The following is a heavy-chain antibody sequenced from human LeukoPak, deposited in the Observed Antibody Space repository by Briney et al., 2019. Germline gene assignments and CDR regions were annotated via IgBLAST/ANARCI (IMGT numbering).Heavy chain of an antibody. CDR3: AKAPVTTCSGAYCYPFDY. CDR2: ISVSGNT. J-gene: IGHJ4*02. CDR1: GFTLSSYA. D-gene: IGHD2-15*01. V-gene: IGHV3-23*01. Sequence: PGGSLRLSCAPSGFTLSSYAMSGVRQGPGKGLEWVSAISVSGNTYHADSVKGRFTISRDSSKNTLYLQMNSLRAGDAAVYYCAKAPVTTCSGAYCYPFDYWSQGTLVTVSS.